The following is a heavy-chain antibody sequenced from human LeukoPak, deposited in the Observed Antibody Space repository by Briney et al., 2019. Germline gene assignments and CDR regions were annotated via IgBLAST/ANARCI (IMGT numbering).Heavy chain of an antibody. CDR1: GYTFTSYG. D-gene: IGHD6-19*01. CDR3: ARAVTLAVAGWHYYYYGMDV. Sequence: ASVKVSCKASGYTFTSYGISWVRQAPGQGLEWMGWISAYNGNTNYAQKLQGRVTMTTDTSTSTAYMELRSLRSDDTAVYYCARAVTLAVAGWHYYYYGMDVWGQGTTATVSS. J-gene: IGHJ6*02. CDR2: ISAYNGNT. V-gene: IGHV1-18*01.